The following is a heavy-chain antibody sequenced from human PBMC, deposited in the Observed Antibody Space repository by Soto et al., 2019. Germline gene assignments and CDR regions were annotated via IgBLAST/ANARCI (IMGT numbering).Heavy chain of an antibody. CDR3: ARRGFYDSSGYDDAFDI. CDR2: IDWDDDK. CDR1: GFSPSTSGMC. Sequence: SCPTLVNPTQTLTLTCTFSGFSPSTSGMCVSWIRQPPGKALEWLALIDWDDDKYYSTSLKTRLTISKDTSKNQVVLTMTNMDPVDTATYYCARRGFYDSSGYDDAFDIWGQGTMVTVSS. D-gene: IGHD3-22*01. V-gene: IGHV2-70*01. J-gene: IGHJ3*02.